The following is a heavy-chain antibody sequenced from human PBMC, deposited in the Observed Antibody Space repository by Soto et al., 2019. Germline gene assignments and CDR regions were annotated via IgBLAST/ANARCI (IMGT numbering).Heavy chain of an antibody. J-gene: IGHJ3*02. CDR2: ISGSGGST. D-gene: IGHD3-22*01. CDR3: AKGYYYDSSGYIDAFDI. Sequence: GGSLRLSCAASGFTFKESAMNWVRQAPGKGLEWVSAISGSGGSTYYADSVKGRFTISGDHSKNTLYLQMNSLRAEDTAVYYCAKGYYYDSSGYIDAFDIWGQGTMVTVSS. V-gene: IGHV3-23*01. CDR1: GFTFKESA.